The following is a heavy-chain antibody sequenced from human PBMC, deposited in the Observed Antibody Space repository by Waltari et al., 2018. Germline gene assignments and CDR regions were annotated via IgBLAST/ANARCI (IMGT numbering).Heavy chain of an antibody. CDR1: GFNFSSSG. V-gene: IGHV3-30*02. CDR2: IRNDGSNK. CDR3: TKDNPTLHH. J-gene: IGHJ5*02. Sequence: DSGGGVVQPGGSLRLSCAASGFNFSSSGMHWVRQTPGKGLEWLAFIRNDGSNKYYAGSVKGRFSISRDDSKKTLYLQMDSLRADDTAVYYCTKDNPTLHHWGQGTLVTVSS.